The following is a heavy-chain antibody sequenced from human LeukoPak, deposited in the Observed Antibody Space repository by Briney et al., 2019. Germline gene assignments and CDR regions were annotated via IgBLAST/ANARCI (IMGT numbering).Heavy chain of an antibody. Sequence: EASVKVSCKASGYTFTGYYMHWVRQAPGQGLEWMGWINPNSGGTNYAQKFQGRVTMTRDTSISTAYMELSRLRSDDTAVYYCARARGSGSYYDYWGQGTLVTVSS. J-gene: IGHJ4*02. D-gene: IGHD1-26*01. V-gene: IGHV1-2*02. CDR3: ARARGSGSYYDY. CDR1: GYTFTGYY. CDR2: INPNSGGT.